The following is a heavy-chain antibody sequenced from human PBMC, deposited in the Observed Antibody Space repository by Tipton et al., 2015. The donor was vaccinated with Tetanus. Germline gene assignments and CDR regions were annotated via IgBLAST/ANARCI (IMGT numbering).Heavy chain of an antibody. CDR2: ISHSGST. Sequence: LSLTCAVYGGSFSGYYWSWIRQSPGKGLEWIGEISHSGSTNYIPSLKSRVTISVDTSKNHFSLKLSSVTAADTAVYYCARGQWWSRGGGLDVWGQGTTVTVSS. CDR1: GGSFSGYY. V-gene: IGHV4-34*01. J-gene: IGHJ6*02. CDR3: ARGQWWSRGGGLDV. D-gene: IGHD2-15*01.